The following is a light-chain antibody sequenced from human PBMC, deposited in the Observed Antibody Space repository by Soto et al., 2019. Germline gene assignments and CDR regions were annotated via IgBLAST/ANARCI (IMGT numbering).Light chain of an antibody. J-gene: IGLJ1*01. Sequence: QSALTQPASVSGSPGQSITISCTGTSRDAGGYNYVSWYQQHPGKAPKLMIYDVSNRPSGVSNRFSGSKSGNTASLTISGLQAEDEADYYCSSYTSSSTLYVFGTGTKVTVL. CDR2: DVS. V-gene: IGLV2-14*01. CDR3: SSYTSSSTLYV. CDR1: SRDAGGYNY.